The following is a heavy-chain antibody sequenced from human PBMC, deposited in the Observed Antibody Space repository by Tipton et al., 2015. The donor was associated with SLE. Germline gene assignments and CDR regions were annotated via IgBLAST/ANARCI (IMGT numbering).Heavy chain of an antibody. CDR3: ARGGMKSYSTLFDY. CDR1: GFTFSSYS. J-gene: IGHJ4*02. V-gene: IGHV3-21*01. Sequence: SLRLSCAASGFTFSSYSMHWVRQAPGKGLDWVSSISSSSSYIYYADSVKGRFTISRDNAKNSLYLQMNSLRAEDTAVYYCARGGMKSYSTLFDYWGQGTLVTVSS. CDR2: ISSSSSYI. D-gene: IGHD4-11*01.